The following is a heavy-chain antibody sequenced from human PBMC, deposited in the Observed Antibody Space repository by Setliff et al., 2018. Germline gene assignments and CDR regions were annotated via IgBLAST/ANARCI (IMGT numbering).Heavy chain of an antibody. CDR3: ARVFGSSSSPYNYYYYMDV. V-gene: IGHV1-69*13. CDR1: GGTFSRSA. CDR2: IIPIFGTP. Sequence: SVKVSCKASGGTFSRSAISWVRQAPGQGLEWMGGIIPIFGTPTYAQKFQGRVTIIADESTSTTYMELSSLSSEDTAVYYCARVFGSSSSPYNYYYYMDVWGKGTTVTV. J-gene: IGHJ6*03. D-gene: IGHD6-6*01.